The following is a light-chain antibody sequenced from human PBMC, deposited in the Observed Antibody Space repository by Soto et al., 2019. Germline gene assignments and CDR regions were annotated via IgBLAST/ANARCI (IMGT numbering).Light chain of an antibody. V-gene: IGKV1-5*03. CDR2: KAS. CDR1: QSISSW. J-gene: IGKJ1*01. CDR3: QQSYSSPPT. Sequence: DIQMTQSPSTLSASVGDRVTITCRASQSISSWLAWYQQKPGKAPKLLIYKASSLESGVPSRFSGSGSGTEFTLTISSLQPEDFAVYYCQQSYSSPPTFGQGTKVDIK.